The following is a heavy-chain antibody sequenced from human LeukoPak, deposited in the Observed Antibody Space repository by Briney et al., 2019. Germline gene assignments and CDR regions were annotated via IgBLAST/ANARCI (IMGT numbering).Heavy chain of an antibody. CDR1: GFTFSSYS. CDR2: ISGSGGST. V-gene: IGHV3-23*01. D-gene: IGHD3-10*01. J-gene: IGHJ6*03. CDR3: AKGGSGSYNYYYYYMDV. Sequence: GGSLRLTCAASGFTFSSYSMNWVRQAPGKGLEWVSAISGSGGSTYYADSVKGRFTISRDNSKNTLYLQMNSLRAEDTAVYYCAKGGSGSYNYYYYYMDVWGKGTTVTISS.